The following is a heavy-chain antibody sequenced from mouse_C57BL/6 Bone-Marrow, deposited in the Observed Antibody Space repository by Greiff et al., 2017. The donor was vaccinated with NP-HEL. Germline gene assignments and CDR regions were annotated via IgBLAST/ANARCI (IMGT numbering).Heavy chain of an antibody. J-gene: IGHJ4*01. Sequence: EVKLVESGGGLVKPGGSLKLSCAASGFTFSSYVMSWVRQTPEKRLEWVATISDGGSYTYYPDNVKGRFTISRDNAKNNLYLQMSHLKSEDTAMYYCARDRVYAMDYWGQGTSVTVSS. CDR1: GFTFSSYV. V-gene: IGHV5-4*01. CDR2: ISDGGSYT. CDR3: ARDRVYAMDY.